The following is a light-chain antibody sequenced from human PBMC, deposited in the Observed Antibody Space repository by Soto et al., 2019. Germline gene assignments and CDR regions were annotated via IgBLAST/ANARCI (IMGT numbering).Light chain of an antibody. V-gene: IGKV3D-15*01. CDR1: QTVRNN. Sequence: EFVVPQSPRTLSLSPGERATLSCRASQTVRNNYLAWYQQKPGQAPRLLIYDASSRATGISDRFSGSGSGTEFTLTISSLQSEDFAVYYCQQYNNWSFGQGTRLEIK. CDR3: QQYNNWS. CDR2: DAS. J-gene: IGKJ5*01.